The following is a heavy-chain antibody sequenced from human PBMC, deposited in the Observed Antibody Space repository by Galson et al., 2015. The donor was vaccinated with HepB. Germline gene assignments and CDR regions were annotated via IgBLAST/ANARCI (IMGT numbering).Heavy chain of an antibody. Sequence: SETLSLTCTVSGGSINTYYWSWIRQPPGKGLEWIGYLYYSGSTHYNPSLKSRVTISVDTSKNQFSLKLSSVTAADTAVYYCARAGAGYSFDYWGQGTLVTVSS. CDR2: LYYSGST. V-gene: IGHV4-59*01. D-gene: IGHD6-19*01. J-gene: IGHJ4*02. CDR1: GGSINTYY. CDR3: ARAGAGYSFDY.